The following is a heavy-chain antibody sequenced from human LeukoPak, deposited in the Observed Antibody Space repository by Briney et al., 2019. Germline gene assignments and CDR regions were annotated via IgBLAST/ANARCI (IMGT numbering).Heavy chain of an antibody. D-gene: IGHD3-10*01. V-gene: IGHV3-74*03. CDR1: GFTFSSYW. CDR3: AFGSGKEGYMDV. CDR2: INTDGSST. Sequence: GGSLRLSCAASGFTFSSYWMHWVRQAPGKGLVWVSRINTDGSSTTYADSVKGRFTISRDNAKSTLYLQMNSLRAEDTAVYYCAFGSGKEGYMDVWGKGTTVTVSS. J-gene: IGHJ6*03.